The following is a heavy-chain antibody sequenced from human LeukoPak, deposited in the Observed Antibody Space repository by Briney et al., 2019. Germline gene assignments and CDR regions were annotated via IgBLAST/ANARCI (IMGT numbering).Heavy chain of an antibody. V-gene: IGHV4-59*13. J-gene: IGHJ4*02. D-gene: IGHD3-10*01. CDR1: GGAISSYY. Sequence: SEPLSLTCTVSGGAISSYYWSWTRQPPGKGLEWIGYIYYSGSTNYNPSLKSRVTISVDTSKNQFSLKLSSVTAADTAVYYCARAAQKWFGELGYFDYWGQGTLVTVSS. CDR3: ARAAQKWFGELGYFDY. CDR2: IYYSGST.